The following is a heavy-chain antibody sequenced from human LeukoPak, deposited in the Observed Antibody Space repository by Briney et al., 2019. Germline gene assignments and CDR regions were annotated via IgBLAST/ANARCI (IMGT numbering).Heavy chain of an antibody. D-gene: IGHD1-26*01. CDR2: TSDRGDYT. CDR1: GFTFTSYS. CDR3: AKKAQYNGNYPLDY. Sequence: GSLRLSCAASGFTFTSYSMSWVRPAPGKGLEWVSGTSDRGDYTYYADSVKGRFTISRDNSKNTLYPQMNSLRAEDTALYFCAKKAQYNGNYPLDYWGQGTLVTVSS. V-gene: IGHV3-23*01. J-gene: IGHJ4*02.